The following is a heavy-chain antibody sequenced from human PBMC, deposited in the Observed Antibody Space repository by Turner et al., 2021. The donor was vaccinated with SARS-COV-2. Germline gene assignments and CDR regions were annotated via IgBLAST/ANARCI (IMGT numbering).Heavy chain of an antibody. J-gene: IGHJ6*02. CDR1: GGSISSSSYY. CDR3: AGEEVVFRASHTLYYYAMDV. Sequence: QLQLQESGPGLVKPSETLSLTCTVSGGSISSSSYYWGWIRQPPGKGLEWIGSIYYSGSTYYNPSLKSRVTISVDTSKNQFSLKLSSVTAADTAVYYCAGEEVVFRASHTLYYYAMDVWGQGTTVTVSS. D-gene: IGHD3-22*01. CDR2: IYYSGST. V-gene: IGHV4-39*01.